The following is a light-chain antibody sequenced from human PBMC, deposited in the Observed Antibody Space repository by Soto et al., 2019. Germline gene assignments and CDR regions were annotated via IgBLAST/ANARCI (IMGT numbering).Light chain of an antibody. V-gene: IGKV1-39*01. CDR1: QIIGTD. CDR3: QQTHSIPRT. CDR2: AAS. Sequence: DIQMTQSPSSLPASLGDRVTITCRARQIIGTDLHWYQQKPGKAPRLLIYAASSLQSGVPSRFSGSGSGADFTLTISSLQPEDFATYYCQQTHSIPRTFGGGTKVQIK. J-gene: IGKJ4*01.